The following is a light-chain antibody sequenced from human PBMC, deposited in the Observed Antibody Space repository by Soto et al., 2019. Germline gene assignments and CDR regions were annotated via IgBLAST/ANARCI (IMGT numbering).Light chain of an antibody. CDR2: AAS. V-gene: IGKV1-12*01. CDR1: QGISSW. J-gene: IGKJ3*01. CDR3: QQANRFPFT. Sequence: DIQMTQSPSSVSASVGVRVTITCRSSQGISSWLAWYQQKPGKAPKLLIYAASSSQSGVPSRFSGRGSGTEITLSISSLQPEDFATYYCQQANRFPFTFGPGTKVDIK.